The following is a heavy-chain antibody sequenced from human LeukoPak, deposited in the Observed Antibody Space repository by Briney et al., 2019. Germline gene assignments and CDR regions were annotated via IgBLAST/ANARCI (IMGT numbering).Heavy chain of an antibody. CDR2: ISGSGGST. J-gene: IGHJ5*02. V-gene: IGHV3-23*01. Sequence: GGPLRLSCAASGFTFSTYAMSWVRQAPGKGLEWVSAISGSGGSTYYADSVKGRFTISRDNSKNTLYLQMNSLRAEDTAIYYCAKPYSSSWSWGQGTLVTVSS. CDR3: AKPYSSSWS. D-gene: IGHD6-13*01. CDR1: GFTFSTYA.